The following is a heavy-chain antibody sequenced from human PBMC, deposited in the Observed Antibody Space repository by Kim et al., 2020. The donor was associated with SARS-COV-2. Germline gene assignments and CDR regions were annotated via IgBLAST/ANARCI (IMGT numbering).Heavy chain of an antibody. V-gene: IGHV5-51*01. J-gene: IGHJ3*02. CDR3: ARQVMTHAFDI. D-gene: IGHD2-21*01. Sequence: SDSPSVQGQVTISDDTSRSTAYLQWSSLKASDTAIYYCARQVMTHAFDIWGQGTMVTVSS.